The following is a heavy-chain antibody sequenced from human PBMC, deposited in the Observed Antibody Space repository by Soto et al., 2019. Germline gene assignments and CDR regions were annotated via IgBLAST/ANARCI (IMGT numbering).Heavy chain of an antibody. Sequence: QVQLVQSGAEVKKPGASVKVSCKASGYTFTSYGISWVRQAPGQGLKWMGWISAYNGNTNYAQKLQGRVTMTTDTSTSTAYMELRSLRSDDTAVYYCARDLRSRFDSPRTFQHWGQGTLVTVSS. CDR1: GYTFTSYG. V-gene: IGHV1-18*04. D-gene: IGHD4-17*01. CDR2: ISAYNGNT. CDR3: ARDLRSRFDSPRTFQH. J-gene: IGHJ1*01.